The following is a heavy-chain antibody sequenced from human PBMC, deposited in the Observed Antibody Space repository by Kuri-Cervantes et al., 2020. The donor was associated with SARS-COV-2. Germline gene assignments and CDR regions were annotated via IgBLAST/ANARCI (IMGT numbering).Heavy chain of an antibody. V-gene: IGHV3-11*06. Sequence: GESLKISCAASGFTFSDYYMSWIRQAPGKGPEWISYISSSGGSTNYADSVKGRFTISRDNAKNSVYLQMNSLRAEDTAVYYCARYYHGPGYWGSSRWFDPWGQGTLVTVSS. CDR3: ARYYHGPGYWGSSRWFDP. CDR1: GFTFSDYY. CDR2: ISSSGGST. D-gene: IGHD3-10*01. J-gene: IGHJ5*02.